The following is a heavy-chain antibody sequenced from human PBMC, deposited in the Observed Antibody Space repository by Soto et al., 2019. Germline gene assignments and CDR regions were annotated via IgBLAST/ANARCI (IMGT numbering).Heavy chain of an antibody. CDR2: ISYDGSNK. CDR1: GFTFSSYG. CDR3: AKESYSNYDLDY. Sequence: GGSLRLSCAASGFTFSSYGMHWVRQAPGKGLEWVAVISYDGSNKYYADSVKGRFTISRDNSKNTLYLQMNSLRAEDTAVYYCAKESYSNYDLDYWGQGTLVTVSS. D-gene: IGHD4-4*01. J-gene: IGHJ4*02. V-gene: IGHV3-30*18.